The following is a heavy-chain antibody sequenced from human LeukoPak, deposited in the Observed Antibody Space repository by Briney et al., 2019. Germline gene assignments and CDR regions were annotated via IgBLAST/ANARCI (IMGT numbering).Heavy chain of an antibody. CDR1: GGSINSYF. J-gene: IGHJ4*02. CDR3: ATPRGVHMPGDY. D-gene: IGHD3-10*01. CDR2: IYYSGST. Sequence: PSETLSLTCTVSGGSINSYFWSWIRQPPGKGLEWIGYIYYSGSTTYNPSLKSRVIISVDTSKNQFSLKLSSVTAADTAVYYCATPRGVHMPGDYWGQGTLVTVSS. V-gene: IGHV4-59*08.